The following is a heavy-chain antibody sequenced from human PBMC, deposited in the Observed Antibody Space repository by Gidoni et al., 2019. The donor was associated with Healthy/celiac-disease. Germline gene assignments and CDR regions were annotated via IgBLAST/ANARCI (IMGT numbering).Heavy chain of an antibody. V-gene: IGHV3-13*04. CDR3: ARGGCSGGSCYYWYFDL. D-gene: IGHD2-15*01. Sequence: EVQLVESGGGLVQPGGSLRLSCAASGFTFSSYDMHWVRQATGKGLEWVSAIGTAGDTYYPGSVKGRFTISRENTKNSLYLQMNSLRAGDTAVYYCARGGCSGGSCYYWYFDLWGRGTLVTVSS. CDR2: IGTAGDT. CDR1: GFTFSSYD. J-gene: IGHJ2*01.